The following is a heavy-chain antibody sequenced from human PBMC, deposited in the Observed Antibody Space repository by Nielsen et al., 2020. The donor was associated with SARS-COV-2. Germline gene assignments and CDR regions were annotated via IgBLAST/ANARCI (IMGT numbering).Heavy chain of an antibody. Sequence: ASVKVSCKASGYTFTSYYMHWVRQAPGQGLEWMGIINPSGGSTSYAQKFQGRVTMTRDTSTSTVYMELSSLRSEDTAVYYCARARGIQLWDFPDAFDIWGQGTMVTVSS. V-gene: IGHV1-46*01. J-gene: IGHJ3*02. CDR2: INPSGGST. CDR1: GYTFTSYY. D-gene: IGHD5-18*01. CDR3: ARARGIQLWDFPDAFDI.